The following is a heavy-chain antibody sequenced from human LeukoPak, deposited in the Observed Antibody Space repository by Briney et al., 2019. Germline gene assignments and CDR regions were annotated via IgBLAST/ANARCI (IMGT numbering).Heavy chain of an antibody. CDR3: ARAPPDIWGSYRWHFDY. CDR2: IGWDDDK. V-gene: IGHV2-70*11. D-gene: IGHD3-16*02. Sequence: ESGPTLVNPTQTLTLTCTFSGFSLSTSGMCVSWIRQPPGKALEWLARIGWDDDKYFSTSLKTRLTISKDTSKNQVVLTMTNMDPVDTATYFCARAPPDIWGSYRWHFDYWGQGTLVTVSS. CDR1: GFSLSTSGMC. J-gene: IGHJ4*02.